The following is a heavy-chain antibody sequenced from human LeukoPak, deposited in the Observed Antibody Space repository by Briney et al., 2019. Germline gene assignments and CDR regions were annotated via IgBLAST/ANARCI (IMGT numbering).Heavy chain of an antibody. V-gene: IGHV3-9*03. D-gene: IGHD3/OR15-3a*01. CDR2: ITWNSGSV. CDR1: GFTFHDYS. Sequence: GGSRRLSWAASGFTFHDYSMHWVRQVAGKGLEWVSGITWNSGSVLYADSVRGRFTISRDNAKNSLYLQMHRLRPEDMAFYYCAKGLGVASLIVDALDMWGQGTMVTV. CDR3: AKGLGVASLIVDALDM. J-gene: IGHJ3*02.